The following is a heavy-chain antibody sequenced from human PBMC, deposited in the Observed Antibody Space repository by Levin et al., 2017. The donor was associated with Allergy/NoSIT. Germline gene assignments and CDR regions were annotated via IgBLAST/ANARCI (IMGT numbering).Heavy chain of an antibody. CDR1: GYALSNYG. D-gene: IGHD6-13*01. Sequence: ASVKVSCRASGYALSNYGLSWVRQAPAQGLQWMGWISADNNTTHYAQNLQDRLTLTIDTSTNTAFMELRALRSDDVAVYYCARSYSRFVAAQLDSWGQGTLVTVSS. CDR3: ARSYSRFVAAQLDS. CDR2: ISADNNTT. J-gene: IGHJ4*02. V-gene: IGHV1-18*03.